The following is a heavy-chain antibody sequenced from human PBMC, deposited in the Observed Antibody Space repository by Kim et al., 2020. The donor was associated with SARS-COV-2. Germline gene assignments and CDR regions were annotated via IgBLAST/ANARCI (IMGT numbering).Heavy chain of an antibody. D-gene: IGHD2-21*02. CDR2: IWYDGSNK. CDR3: AKYGGGGFNAYCGGDCYSYDLYGMDV. V-gene: IGHV3-33*06. CDR1: GFTFSSYG. Sequence: GGSLRLSCAASGFTFSSYGMHWVRQAPGKGLEWVAVIWYDGSNKYYADSVKGRFTISRDNSKNTLYLQMNSLRAEDTAVYYCAKYGGGGFNAYCGGDCYSYDLYGMDVWGQGTTVTVSS. J-gene: IGHJ6*02.